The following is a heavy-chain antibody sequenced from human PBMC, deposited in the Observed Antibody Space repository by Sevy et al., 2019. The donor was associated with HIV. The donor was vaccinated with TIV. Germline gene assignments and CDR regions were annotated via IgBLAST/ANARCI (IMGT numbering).Heavy chain of an antibody. CDR3: ARSGGEGARQYYFDY. CDR1: GGTFSSYA. J-gene: IGHJ4*02. CDR2: IIPIFGTA. V-gene: IGHV1-69*06. D-gene: IGHD6-6*01. Sequence: ASVKVSCKASGGTFSSYAISWARQAPGQGLEWMGGIIPIFGTANYAQKFQGRVTITADKSTSTAYMELSSLRSEDTAVYYCARSGGEGARQYYFDYWGQGTLVTVSS.